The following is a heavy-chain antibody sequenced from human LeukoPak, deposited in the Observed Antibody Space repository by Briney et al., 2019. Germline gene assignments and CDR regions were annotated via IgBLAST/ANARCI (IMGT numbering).Heavy chain of an antibody. CDR2: INSDGSNT. D-gene: IGHD4-23*01. J-gene: IGHJ4*02. Sequence: EGSLRLSCAASGFAFSSHWMHWVRQVPGKGLVWVSRINSDGSNTIYADSVEGRFTISRDNAKNTLYLQMNSLRAEDTAVYYCTRDLMDYDYGDKGGNYWGQGTLVTVSS. CDR1: GFAFSSHW. V-gene: IGHV3-74*01. CDR3: TRDLMDYDYGDKGGNY.